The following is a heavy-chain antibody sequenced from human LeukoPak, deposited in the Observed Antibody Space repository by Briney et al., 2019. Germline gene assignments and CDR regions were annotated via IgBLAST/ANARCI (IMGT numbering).Heavy chain of an antibody. CDR3: ARRGRDGYYYDSSGYWVPTYYFDY. CDR2: IYPGYSDT. D-gene: IGHD3-22*01. Sequence: GEALKISCKCSGYSFTSYWIGWVRQMPGKGLDWMGIIYPGYSDTRYSPSFQGQVTISPDKSISTAYLQWSSLKASDTAMYYCARRGRDGYYYDSSGYWVPTYYFDYWGQGTLVTVSS. V-gene: IGHV5-51*01. CDR1: GYSFTSYW. J-gene: IGHJ4*02.